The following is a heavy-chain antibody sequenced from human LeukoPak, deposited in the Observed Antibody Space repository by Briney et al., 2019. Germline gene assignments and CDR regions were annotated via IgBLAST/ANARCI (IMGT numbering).Heavy chain of an antibody. CDR1: GITFSSYA. Sequence: GGSLRLSCAASGITFSSYAMSCVRQAPGKGLEWVSVISGSGAGTYYTDSVKGRFTISRDNSKNTLYLQMNSLRAEDTAVYYCARDGGGGYNQIDFWGQGTLVTVSS. J-gene: IGHJ4*02. V-gene: IGHV3-23*01. CDR3: ARDGGGGYNQIDF. CDR2: ISGSGAGT. D-gene: IGHD5-24*01.